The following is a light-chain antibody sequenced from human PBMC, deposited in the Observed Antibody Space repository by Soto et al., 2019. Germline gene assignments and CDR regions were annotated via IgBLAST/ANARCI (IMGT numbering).Light chain of an antibody. CDR1: QSVSSSY. J-gene: IGKJ1*01. CDR2: GAS. Sequence: SVLTQSPGTLSLSPGERATLSCRASQSVSSSYLAWYQQKPGQAPRLLIYGASSRATGIPDRFSGSGSGADFTLTISRLEPEDFAVYYCQQYGSSRTFGQGTKV. V-gene: IGKV3-20*01. CDR3: QQYGSSRT.